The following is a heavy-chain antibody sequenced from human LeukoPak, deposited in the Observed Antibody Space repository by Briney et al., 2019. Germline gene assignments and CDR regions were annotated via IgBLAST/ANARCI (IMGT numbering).Heavy chain of an antibody. D-gene: IGHD3-22*01. CDR2: ISYDGSNK. CDR3: ARATNSGYYDY. CDR1: GFTFSNYW. V-gene: IGHV3-30-3*01. Sequence: GGSLRLSCAASGFTFSNYWMTWVRQAPGKGLEWVAVISYDGSNKYYADSVKGRFTISRDNSKNTLYLQMNSLRAEDTAVYYCARATNSGYYDYWGQGTLVTVSS. J-gene: IGHJ4*02.